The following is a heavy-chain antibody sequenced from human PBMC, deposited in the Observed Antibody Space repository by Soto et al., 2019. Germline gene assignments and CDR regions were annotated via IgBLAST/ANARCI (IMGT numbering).Heavy chain of an antibody. D-gene: IGHD1-26*01. CDR3: ARESSSGNSYFDY. Sequence: GGSLRLSCAASGFTFSSYWMHLVRQVRGKGLVWVSHINSDGSSTTYADSVKGRFTISRDNSKNTLFLQMNSVRADDTAMYYCARESSSGNSYFDYWGRGALVTVSS. CDR1: GFTFSSYW. V-gene: IGHV3-74*01. J-gene: IGHJ4*02. CDR2: INSDGSST.